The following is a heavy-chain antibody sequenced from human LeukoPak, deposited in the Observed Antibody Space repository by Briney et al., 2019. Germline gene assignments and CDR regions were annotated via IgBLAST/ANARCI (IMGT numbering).Heavy chain of an antibody. CDR2: ISSTGGDI. Sequence: PGGSLRLSCAASGFTFSIYGMNWVRQAPGKGLEWVSSISSTGGDIYCADSVRGRFTISRDNAKNSLYLQLNRLRAEDTAVYFCATDDRDYYYYYMDVWGKGTTLTVSS. V-gene: IGHV3-21*01. J-gene: IGHJ6*03. D-gene: IGHD3-10*01. CDR1: GFTFSIYG. CDR3: ATDDRDYYYYYMDV.